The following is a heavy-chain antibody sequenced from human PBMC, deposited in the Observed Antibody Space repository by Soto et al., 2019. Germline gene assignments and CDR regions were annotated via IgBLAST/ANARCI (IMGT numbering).Heavy chain of an antibody. V-gene: IGHV1-18*01. D-gene: IGHD6-25*01. Sequence: DSVKVSCKASGGTFSSYAISWVRQAPGQGLEWMGWISAYNGNTNYAQKLQGRVTMTTDTSTSTAYMELRSLRSDDTAVYYWARGEQRLGVDYYYYGMDVWGQGTTVTVSS. J-gene: IGHJ6*02. CDR1: GGTFSSYA. CDR2: ISAYNGNT. CDR3: ARGEQRLGVDYYYYGMDV.